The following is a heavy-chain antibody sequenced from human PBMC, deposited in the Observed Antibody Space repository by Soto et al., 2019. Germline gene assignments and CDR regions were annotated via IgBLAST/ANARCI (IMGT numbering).Heavy chain of an antibody. J-gene: IGHJ4*02. CDR2: FDPEAVEK. CDR1: GNTLTELS. V-gene: IGHV1-24*01. CDR3: ATSHKGWELLLVY. Sequence: ASVKVSCKVSGNTLTELSMYWVRQAPGKGLEWMGGFDPEAVEKIYAQKFQGRVTLTVVSSIDTAYLELSSLNSEDTAVYYCATSHKGWELLLVYWGQGTLVTVSS. D-gene: IGHD1-26*01.